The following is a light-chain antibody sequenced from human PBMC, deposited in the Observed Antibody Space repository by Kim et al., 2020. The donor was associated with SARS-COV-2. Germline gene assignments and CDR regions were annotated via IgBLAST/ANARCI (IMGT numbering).Light chain of an antibody. CDR3: QAWDSSTDVV. CDR1: KLGDKY. J-gene: IGLJ2*01. Sequence: VSPGQTASITCSGDKLGDKYACWYQQKPGQSHVLVIYQDSKRSSGIPERFSGSNAGNTATLTISGTQAMDEADYYCQAWDSSTDVVFGGGTQLTVL. V-gene: IGLV3-1*01. CDR2: QDS.